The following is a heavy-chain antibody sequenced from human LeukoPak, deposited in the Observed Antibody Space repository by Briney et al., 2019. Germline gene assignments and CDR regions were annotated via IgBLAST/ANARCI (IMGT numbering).Heavy chain of an antibody. Sequence: SETLSLTCTVSGVSLASGDYYWTWVRQPPGKGLEWIGYIYYSGTTSYNPSLKSRITMSVDTSKNQFSLKLSSATAADTAVYYCARDLGTVSTIPDHYYYGMDVWGHGTTVTVSS. J-gene: IGHJ6*02. CDR1: GVSLASGDYY. CDR3: ARDLGTVSTIPDHYYYGMDV. V-gene: IGHV4-30-4*01. CDR2: IYYSGTT. D-gene: IGHD5/OR15-5a*01.